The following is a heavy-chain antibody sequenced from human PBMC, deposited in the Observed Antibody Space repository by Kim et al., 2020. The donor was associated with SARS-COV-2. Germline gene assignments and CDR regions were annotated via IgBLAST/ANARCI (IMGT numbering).Heavy chain of an antibody. Sequence: TDSTPPLQSRVSMSLDTSKKQLSLRLSSVTAADTAVYYCARDGSNLPFDYWGQGTLVTVSS. V-gene: IGHV4-4*07. D-gene: IGHD1-20*01. CDR2: T. CDR3: ARDGSNLPFDY. J-gene: IGHJ4*02.